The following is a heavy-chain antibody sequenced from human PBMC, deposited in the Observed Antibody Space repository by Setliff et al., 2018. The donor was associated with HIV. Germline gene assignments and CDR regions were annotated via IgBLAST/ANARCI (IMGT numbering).Heavy chain of an antibody. CDR1: GYSISSDDYY. V-gene: IGHV4-30-4*02. CDR2: ITYSGSA. CDR3: ARVAFYGPGSHDYFDH. D-gene: IGHD3-10*01. J-gene: IGHJ4*02. Sequence: SETLSLTCAVSGYSISSDDYYWNWIRQPPGKGLEWIGYITYSGSAYYNPSLKSRVAISVDTSRNRVSLKMTSVTAADTAVYYCARVAFYGPGSHDYFDHWGQGTLVT.